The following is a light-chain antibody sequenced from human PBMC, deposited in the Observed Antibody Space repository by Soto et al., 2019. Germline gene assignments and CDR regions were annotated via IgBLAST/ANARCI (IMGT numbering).Light chain of an antibody. Sequence: EIVLTQSPGTLSLSPGETATLSCRATESVGSNYLAWYQRQPGQPPRLLIFGASRRATGIPDRFTGSGSGTDFTLTISRLEPEDSAVYFCHHYGYGADTFGQGTKVEIK. CDR2: GAS. CDR3: HHYGYGADT. V-gene: IGKV3-20*01. J-gene: IGKJ2*01. CDR1: ESVGSNY.